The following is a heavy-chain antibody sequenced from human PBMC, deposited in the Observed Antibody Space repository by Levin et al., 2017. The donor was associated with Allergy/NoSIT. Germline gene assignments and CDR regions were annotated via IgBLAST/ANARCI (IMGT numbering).Heavy chain of an antibody. CDR3: AKDNSGYESIDY. J-gene: IGHJ4*02. Sequence: PGGSLRLSCAASGFTFSRNAMSWVRQAPGKGLEWVSGISGSGGNTYYADSVKGRFTISRDNSKNTLYLQMNSLRAEDTAVYYCAKDNSGYESIDYWGQGTLVTVSS. CDR1: GFTFSRNA. V-gene: IGHV3-23*01. D-gene: IGHD5-12*01. CDR2: ISGSGGNT.